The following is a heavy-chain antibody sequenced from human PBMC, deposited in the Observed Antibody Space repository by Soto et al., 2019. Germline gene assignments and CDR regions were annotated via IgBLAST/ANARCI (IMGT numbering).Heavy chain of an antibody. CDR1: GDSINSDSYY. CDR3: ARLEGLATISYYFDY. D-gene: IGHD5-12*01. J-gene: IGHJ4*02. CDR2: IYYRGNT. V-gene: IGHV4-39*01. Sequence: SETLSLTCSVSGDSINSDSYYWGWIRQPPGKGIEWIGSIYYRGNTYYNPSLKTRVTISLDKSKSQFSLKLNSVTAADSAVYFCARLEGLATISYYFDYWGQGTLVTVSS.